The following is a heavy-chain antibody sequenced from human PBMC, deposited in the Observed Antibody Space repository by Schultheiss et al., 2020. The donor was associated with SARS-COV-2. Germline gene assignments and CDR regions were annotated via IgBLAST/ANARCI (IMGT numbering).Heavy chain of an antibody. Sequence: SQTLSLTCTVSGGSISSSSYYWGWIRQPPGKGLEWIGEINHSGSTYYNPSLKSRVTISVDTSKNQFSLKLSSVTAADTAVYYCARGYSGWRSEWFDPWGQGTLVTVSS. D-gene: IGHD6-19*01. V-gene: IGHV4-39*01. CDR1: GGSISSSSYY. CDR3: ARGYSGWRSEWFDP. J-gene: IGHJ5*02. CDR2: INHSGST.